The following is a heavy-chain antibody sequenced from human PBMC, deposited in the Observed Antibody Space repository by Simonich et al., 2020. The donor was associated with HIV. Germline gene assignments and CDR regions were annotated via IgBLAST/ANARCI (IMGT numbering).Heavy chain of an antibody. CDR3: ARDGGQFTY. J-gene: IGHJ4*02. Sequence: EVQLVESGGGLVQPGGSLRLSCAASGFTFSSYSINWVRQAPGKGLEWVSYISSSSSTIYYADSVKGRFTIARDNAKNSLYLQMNSLRAEDTAVYYCARDGGQFTYWGQGTLVTVSS. V-gene: IGHV3-48*01. CDR2: ISSSSSTI. D-gene: IGHD3-10*01. CDR1: GFTFSSYS.